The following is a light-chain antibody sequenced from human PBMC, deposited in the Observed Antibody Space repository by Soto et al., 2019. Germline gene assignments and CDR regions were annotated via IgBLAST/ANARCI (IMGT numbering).Light chain of an antibody. V-gene: IGLV1-51*01. CDR3: GTWDSSLSAVV. Sequence: QSVLTQPPSVSAAXGQKVTISCSGSSSNIGNNYVSWYQQLPGTAPKLLIYDNNKRPSGIPDRFSGSKSGTSATLGITGLQTGDEADYYCGTWDSSLSAVVFGGGTKLTVL. CDR1: SSNIGNNY. J-gene: IGLJ2*01. CDR2: DNN.